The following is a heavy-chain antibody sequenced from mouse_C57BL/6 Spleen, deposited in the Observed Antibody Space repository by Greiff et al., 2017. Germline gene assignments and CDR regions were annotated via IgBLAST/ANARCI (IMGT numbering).Heavy chain of an antibody. D-gene: IGHD2-3*01. CDR3: TEGDGYWYFDV. Sequence: EVHLVESGGGLVQPGGSMKLSCVASGFTFSNYWMNWVRQSPEKGLEWVAQIRLKSDNYATHYAESVKGRFTISRDDSKSSVYLQMNNLRAEDTGIYYCTEGDGYWYFDVWGTGTTVTVSS. J-gene: IGHJ1*03. V-gene: IGHV6-3*01. CDR1: GFTFSNYW. CDR2: IRLKSDNYAT.